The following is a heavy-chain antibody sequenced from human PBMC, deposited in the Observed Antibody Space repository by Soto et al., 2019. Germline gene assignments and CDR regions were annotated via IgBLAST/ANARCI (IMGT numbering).Heavy chain of an antibody. V-gene: IGHV4-34*01. D-gene: IGHD2-2*01. CDR2: INHSGST. J-gene: IGHJ4*02. Sequence: QVQLQQWGAGLLKPSETLSLTCAVYGGSFSGYYWSWIRQPPGKGLEWIGEINHSGSTNYNPSLKIRVTISVDTSKNQFSLKLSSVTAADTAVYYCARNRPVPAALFDYWGQGTLVTVSS. CDR3: ARNRPVPAALFDY. CDR1: GGSFSGYY.